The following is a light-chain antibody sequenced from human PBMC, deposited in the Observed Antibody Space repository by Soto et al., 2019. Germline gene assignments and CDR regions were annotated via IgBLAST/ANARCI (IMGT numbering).Light chain of an antibody. J-gene: IGLJ1*01. CDR1: SIDVGGYNY. V-gene: IGLV2-14*03. Sequence: QSALTQPASVSGSPGQSITISCTGTSIDVGGYNYVSWYQHHPGKAPKLMIYDVSNRPSGVSNRFSGSKSGNTASLTISGLQAEDEADYYCSSYTSSSTLLYVFGTGTKATVL. CDR2: DVS. CDR3: SSYTSSSTLLYV.